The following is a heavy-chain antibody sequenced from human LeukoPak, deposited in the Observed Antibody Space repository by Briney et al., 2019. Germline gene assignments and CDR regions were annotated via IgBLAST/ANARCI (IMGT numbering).Heavy chain of an antibody. V-gene: IGHV3-74*01. D-gene: IGHD4-23*01. Sequence: GGSLRLSCAPPGFNSASRWTHWVPEVLGKGRLWVSRISSDGSDTTYADSVKGRFTISRDNVKKIVYLQMRSLRVEDTAVYYCARHFDGKGSFDFWGQGTLVTVSS. CDR2: ISSDGSDT. J-gene: IGHJ5*01. CDR3: ARHFDGKGSFDF. CDR1: GFNSASRW.